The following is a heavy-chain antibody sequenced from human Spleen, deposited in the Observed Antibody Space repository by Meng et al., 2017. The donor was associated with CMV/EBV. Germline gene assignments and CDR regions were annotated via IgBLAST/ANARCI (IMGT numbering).Heavy chain of an antibody. CDR2: IRDVADNE. CDR3: ARGDPDSDMYFDL. Sequence: GGSLRLSCAASGFSFSNFVMHWVRQAPGKGLEWVASIRDVADNEYYIDSVKGRFAVSRDNSKNTLYMQMNSLRPEDTAVYYCARGDPDSDMYFDLWGQGTLVTVSS. D-gene: IGHD2-15*01. J-gene: IGHJ4*02. CDR1: GFSFSNFV. V-gene: IGHV3-30*02.